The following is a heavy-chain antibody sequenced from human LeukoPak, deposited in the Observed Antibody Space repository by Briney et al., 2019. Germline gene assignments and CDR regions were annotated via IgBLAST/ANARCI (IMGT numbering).Heavy chain of an antibody. D-gene: IGHD1-26*01. CDR2: LDVEDDEP. CDR1: GDRLSELS. CDR3: ATEATTPDYNYYMDV. Sequence: ASVKVSCKVSGDRLSELSMHWVRQAPGKGLEWMGGLDVEDDEPIYAQKFQGRVIMTEDTSTDTAYMELSSLRSEDTAVYYCATEATTPDYNYYMDVWRKGATVTVSS. V-gene: IGHV1-24*01. J-gene: IGHJ6*03.